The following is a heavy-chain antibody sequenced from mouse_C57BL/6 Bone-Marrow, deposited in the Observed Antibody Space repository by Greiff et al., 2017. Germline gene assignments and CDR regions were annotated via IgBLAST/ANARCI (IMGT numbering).Heavy chain of an antibody. V-gene: IGHV5-4*01. Sequence: DVHLVESGGGLVKPGGSLKLSCAASGFTFSSYAMSWVRQTPEKSLEWVATISDGGSYTYYTDNVKGRFTISSDNAKNNLYLQMSHLKSEDTAMYYCARGRATVVGGQGTSVTVSA. CDR3: ARGRATVV. J-gene: IGHJ4*01. CDR1: GFTFSSYA. CDR2: ISDGGSYT. D-gene: IGHD1-1*01.